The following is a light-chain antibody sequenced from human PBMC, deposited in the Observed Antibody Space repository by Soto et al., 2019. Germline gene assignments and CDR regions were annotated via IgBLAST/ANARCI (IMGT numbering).Light chain of an antibody. CDR2: DAS. V-gene: IGKV3-15*01. CDR3: EQYNYWPLYT. J-gene: IGKJ2*01. Sequence: EIVMTQSPTTLSLSPGEGATLSCRASQSLSSNLAWYQQKPGQSPRLLIYDASTRASGIPARFSGSGSGTEFTLTITSLEYEDFAVYYCEQYNYWPLYTFGQGTKLEIK. CDR1: QSLSSN.